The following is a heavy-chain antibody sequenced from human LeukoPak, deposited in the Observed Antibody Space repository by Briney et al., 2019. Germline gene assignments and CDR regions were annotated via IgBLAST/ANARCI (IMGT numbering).Heavy chain of an antibody. V-gene: IGHV4-34*01. D-gene: IGHD5-18*01. CDR1: GGSFSAYY. Sequence: SQTPSLTCAVYGGSFSAYYWTWIRQPPGKGLEWIGEINHSGSSNYNSSLRSRVTISVDTSYKQFSLRLSSVTAADTAVYYCAPRGDIEHSYVYGKWFDPCGQGTRVTVSS. J-gene: IGHJ5*02. CDR2: INHSGSS. CDR3: APRGDIEHSYVYGKWFDP.